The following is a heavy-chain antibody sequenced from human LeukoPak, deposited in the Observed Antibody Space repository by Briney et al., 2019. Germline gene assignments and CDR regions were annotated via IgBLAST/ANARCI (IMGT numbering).Heavy chain of an antibody. CDR3: ARWGTGYDC. CDR1: GFTFSDYH. V-gene: IGHV3-11*01. J-gene: IGHJ4*02. CDR2: ISNTGGAI. Sequence: GGSLRLSCAASGFTFSDYHMTWIRQAPGKGLEWVSYISNTGGAIYYADSVKGRFTVSRDNAKNSLYLQVNSLRAEDTAVYYCARWGTGYDCWGQGTLVTVSS. D-gene: IGHD1-14*01.